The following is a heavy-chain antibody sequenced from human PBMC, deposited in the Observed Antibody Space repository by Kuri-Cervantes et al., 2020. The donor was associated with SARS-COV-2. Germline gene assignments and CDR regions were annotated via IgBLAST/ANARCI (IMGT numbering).Heavy chain of an antibody. CDR3: TTSLVAGGFDY. CDR1: GFTFSNAW. CDR2: ITSKTDGGTI. J-gene: IGHJ4*02. Sequence: GGSLRLSCAAPGFTFSNAWMGWVRQAPGTGLEWVGRITSKTDGGTIDYTAPVEGRFTISRDDSKNTLYLQLNNLKTEDTAVYYCTTSLVAGGFDYWGPGTLVTVSS. V-gene: IGHV3-15*01.